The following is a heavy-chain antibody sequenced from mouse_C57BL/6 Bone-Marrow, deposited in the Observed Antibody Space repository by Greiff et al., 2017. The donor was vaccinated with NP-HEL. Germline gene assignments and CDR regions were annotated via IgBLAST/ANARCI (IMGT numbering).Heavy chain of an antibody. Sequence: QVQLQQPGAELVKPGASVKMSCKASGYTFTSYWITWVKQRPGQGLEWIGDIYPRSGNTYYNEKFKGKATLTADKSSSTAYMELRSLTSEDSAVYFCARDGYYSSFDYWGQGTTLTVSS. CDR3: ARDGYYSSFDY. CDR1: GYTFTSYW. J-gene: IGHJ2*01. V-gene: IGHV1-55*01. CDR2: IYPRSGNT. D-gene: IGHD2-3*01.